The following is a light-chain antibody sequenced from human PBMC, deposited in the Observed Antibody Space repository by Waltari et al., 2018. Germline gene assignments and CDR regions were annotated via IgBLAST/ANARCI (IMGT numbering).Light chain of an antibody. Sequence: HSALTQPPSASGSPGQSVTISCTGTSSDIGGHNFVSWYQQHPGKAPKLIIDGVTKRPAGVPERISASTSGTTASLTVSGLQADDDADYHCSSYTGSDWVFGGGTKLTVL. V-gene: IGLV2-8*01. CDR2: GVT. CDR1: SSDIGGHNF. J-gene: IGLJ3*02. CDR3: SSYTGSDWV.